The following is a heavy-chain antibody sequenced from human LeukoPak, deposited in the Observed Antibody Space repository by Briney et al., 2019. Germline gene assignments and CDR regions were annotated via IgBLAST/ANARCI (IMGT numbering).Heavy chain of an antibody. CDR3: ARDRLGGYSYVY. D-gene: IGHD5-12*01. Sequence: SETLSLTCTVSGGSVSSGSYFWTWVRQSPGKRLEYVGYIYDSGRTNYNPSLKSRVTISKDTSKNQFSLKLSSVTAADTAVYYCARDRLGGYSYVYWGQGSLVTVSS. CDR1: GGSVSSGSYF. V-gene: IGHV4-61*01. CDR2: IYDSGRT. J-gene: IGHJ4*02.